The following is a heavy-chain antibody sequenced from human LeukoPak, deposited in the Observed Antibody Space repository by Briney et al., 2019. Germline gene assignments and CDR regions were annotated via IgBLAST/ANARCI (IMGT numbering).Heavy chain of an antibody. CDR1: LGTFTSYA. Sequence: SVKVSCKASLGTFTSYAISCVRQAPGQGLEWMGGVIPIFGTANSAQKCQGRYTITANEPTTTASMSVSSMRSEDTAVHYCARAQDATYCGGDCKSHNWFDPWGQGTLVTVSS. J-gene: IGHJ5*02. CDR3: ARAQDATYCGGDCKSHNWFDP. V-gene: IGHV1-69*13. CDR2: VIPIFGTA. D-gene: IGHD2-21*02.